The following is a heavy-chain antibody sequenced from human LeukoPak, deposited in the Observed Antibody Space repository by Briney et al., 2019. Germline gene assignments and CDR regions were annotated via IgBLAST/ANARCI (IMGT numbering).Heavy chain of an antibody. D-gene: IGHD2-15*01. Sequence: GGSLRLSCAASGFTFSSSAMSWVRQAPGKGLERVSAISNNGGYTYYADSVQGRFTISRDNSKSTLCLQMNSLRAEDTAVYYCAKQLGYCSDGSCYFPYWGQGTLVTVSS. CDR3: AKQLGYCSDGSCYFPY. CDR2: ISNNGGYT. J-gene: IGHJ4*02. V-gene: IGHV3-23*01. CDR1: GFTFSSSA.